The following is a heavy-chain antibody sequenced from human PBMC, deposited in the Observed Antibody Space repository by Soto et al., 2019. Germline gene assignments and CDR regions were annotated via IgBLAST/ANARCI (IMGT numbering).Heavy chain of an antibody. J-gene: IGHJ4*02. CDR1: FRSYA. CDR2: IRASGDTT. V-gene: IGHV3-23*01. D-gene: IGHD5-18*01. Sequence: FRSYAVTWVRQAPGKGLEWVSTIRASGDTTFYADSVKGRITISRDNSKNTVYLQMNTLAAEDTAVYFCAKGGYTSYYDYWGQGILITVSS. CDR3: AKGGYTSYYDY.